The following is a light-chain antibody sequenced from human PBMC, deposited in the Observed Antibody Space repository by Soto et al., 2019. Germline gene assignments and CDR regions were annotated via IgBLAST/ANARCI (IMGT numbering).Light chain of an antibody. CDR3: QKYNSAP. Sequence: DIQMTQSPSSLSASVGDRVTITCRASQGISNYLAWYQQKPGKVPKLLISAASTLQSGVPSRFSGRGSGTAFTLTISSLQPEDVATYSCQKYNSAPLGQGTRLEIK. CDR2: AAS. CDR1: QGISNY. V-gene: IGKV1-27*01. J-gene: IGKJ5*01.